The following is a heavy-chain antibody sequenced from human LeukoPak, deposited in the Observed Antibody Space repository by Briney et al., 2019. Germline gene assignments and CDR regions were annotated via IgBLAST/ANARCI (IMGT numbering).Heavy chain of an antibody. V-gene: IGHV4-59*02. CDR3: ARWNDGNHHFDC. CDR1: GXSVSDYY. CDR2: IHHSGST. Sequence: SETLSLTWTVSGXSVSDYYRNWIRQPPGKGPEWIGYIHHSGSTNNNPSLRSRVTMSVDTSKNQFSLDLISVTSADTAVYYCARWNDGNHHFDCWGQGTLVTVSA. J-gene: IGHJ4*02. D-gene: IGHD1-14*01.